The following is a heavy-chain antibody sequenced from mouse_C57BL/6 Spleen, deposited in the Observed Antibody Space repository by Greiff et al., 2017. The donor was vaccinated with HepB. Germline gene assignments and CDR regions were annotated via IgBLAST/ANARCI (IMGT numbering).Heavy chain of an antibody. CDR3: ASYYYGSRDRFWYFDV. CDR2: IYPGDGDT. Sequence: VQLVESGPELVKPGASVKISCKASGYAFSSSWMNWVKQRPGKGLEWIGRIYPGDGDTNYNGKFKGKATLTADKSSSTAYMQLSSLTSEDSAVYFCASYYYGSRDRFWYFDVWGTGTTVTVSS. J-gene: IGHJ1*03. D-gene: IGHD1-1*01. CDR1: GYAFSSSW. V-gene: IGHV1-82*01.